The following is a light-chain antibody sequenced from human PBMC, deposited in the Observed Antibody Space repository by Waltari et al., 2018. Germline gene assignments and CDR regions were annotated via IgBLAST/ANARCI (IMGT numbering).Light chain of an antibody. CDR2: PDS. Sequence: SYELTQPPSVSVSPGKTASITCTGDKLGDKYACWYQKKPGQSPVLVIYPDSKRPSGIPYRFSGSISGNTATLTISGTRAMDEADYYCQASDISTWGFGGGTRLTVL. V-gene: IGLV3-1*01. CDR1: KLGDKY. CDR3: QASDISTWG. J-gene: IGLJ3*02.